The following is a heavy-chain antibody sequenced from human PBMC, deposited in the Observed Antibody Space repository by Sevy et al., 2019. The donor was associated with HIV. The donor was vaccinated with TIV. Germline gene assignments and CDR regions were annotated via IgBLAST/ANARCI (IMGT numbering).Heavy chain of an antibody. J-gene: IGHJ4*02. CDR3: ARAIGAGAAY. CDR2: INEDGKTK. V-gene: IGHV3-7*03. D-gene: IGHD3-3*01. Sequence: GGSLRLSCAASGFTFSGYWMHWVRQAPGKGLEWVANINEDGKTKNYVDSVKGRFSISRDNARNSLFLQMNNLRVDDTARYFCARAIGAGAAYWGQGTLVTVYS. CDR1: GFTFSGYW.